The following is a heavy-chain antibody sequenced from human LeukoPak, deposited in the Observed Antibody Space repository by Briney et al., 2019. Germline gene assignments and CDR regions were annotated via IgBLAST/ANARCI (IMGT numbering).Heavy chain of an antibody. CDR2: ISSSGGNT. CDR1: GFTFSSYS. J-gene: IGHJ4*02. D-gene: IGHD3-10*01. Sequence: PGGSLRLSCAASGFTFSSYSMSWVRQAPGKGLEWVSAISSSGGNTYYADSVKGRFTISRDNAKNTLYLQMNSLRAEDTAVYYCARVASGTYQKDYWGQGTLVSVSS. V-gene: IGHV3-23*01. CDR3: ARVASGTYQKDY.